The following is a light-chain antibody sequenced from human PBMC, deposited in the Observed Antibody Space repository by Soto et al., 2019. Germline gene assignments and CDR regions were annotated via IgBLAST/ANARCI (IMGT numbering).Light chain of an antibody. CDR2: GAS. J-gene: IGKJ4*01. CDR1: QSVMNS. Sequence: VMTQSPAILSVSPGERVTLSCRASQSVMNSLAWYQQRPGQAPRLLIYGASTRATGIPARFSGSGSGTEFTLTISSLQSEDFAVYYCQQYNNWPLTFGGGTKVEIK. V-gene: IGKV3-15*01. CDR3: QQYNNWPLT.